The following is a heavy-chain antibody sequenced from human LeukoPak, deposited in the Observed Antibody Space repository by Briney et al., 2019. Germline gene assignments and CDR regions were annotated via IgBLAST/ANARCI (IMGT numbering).Heavy chain of an antibody. Sequence: PRGSLRLSCAASGFTFSSYAMHWVRQAPGKGLEWVAVISYDGSNKYYADSVKGRFTISRDNSKNTLYLQMNSLRAEDTAVYYCARDGYSSGWPFDYWGQGTLVTVSS. D-gene: IGHD6-19*01. V-gene: IGHV3-30-3*01. J-gene: IGHJ4*02. CDR3: ARDGYSSGWPFDY. CDR2: ISYDGSNK. CDR1: GFTFSSYA.